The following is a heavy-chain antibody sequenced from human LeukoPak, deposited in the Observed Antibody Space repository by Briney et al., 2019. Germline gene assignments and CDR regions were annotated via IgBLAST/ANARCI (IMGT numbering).Heavy chain of an antibody. CDR1: GCTFTSYG. J-gene: IGHJ4*02. CDR2: ISGYNGNT. CDR3: AMGETVTTPPRDY. V-gene: IGHV1-18*01. D-gene: IGHD4-17*01. Sequence: GASVKVSCKASGCTFTSYGFTWVRQAPGQGLEWMGWISGYNGNTNYAQKLQGRVTMTTDTSTSTAYMELTSLRSDDTAVYYCAMGETVTTPPRDYWGQGTLVTVSS.